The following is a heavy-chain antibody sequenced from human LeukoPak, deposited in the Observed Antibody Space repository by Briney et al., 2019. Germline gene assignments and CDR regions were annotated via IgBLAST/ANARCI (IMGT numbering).Heavy chain of an antibody. Sequence: SDTLSLTCTVSGGSISGYYWSWIRQPPGRGREWIGYIYYTGSTNYNPSLKSRVTISVDTSKNQFSLKLNSVTAADTAVYFCARSYSSARSDYWGQGTLVTVSS. V-gene: IGHV4-59*01. CDR2: IYYTGST. CDR1: GGSISGYY. J-gene: IGHJ4*02. CDR3: ARSYSSARSDY. D-gene: IGHD6-19*01.